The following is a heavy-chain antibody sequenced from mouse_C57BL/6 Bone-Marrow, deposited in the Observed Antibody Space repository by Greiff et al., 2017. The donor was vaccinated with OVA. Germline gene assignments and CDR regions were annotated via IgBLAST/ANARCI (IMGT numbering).Heavy chain of an antibody. J-gene: IGHJ4*01. V-gene: IGHV5-9-1*02. Sequence: EVMLVESGEGLVKPGGSLKLSCAASGFTFSSYAMSWVRQTPEKRLEWIAYISSGGDYIYYADTVKGRFTISRDNARNTLYLQMSSLKSEDTAIYYCTELLDAMDYWGQGTSVTVSS. D-gene: IGHD1-1*01. CDR1: GFTFSSYA. CDR3: TELLDAMDY. CDR2: ISSGGDYI.